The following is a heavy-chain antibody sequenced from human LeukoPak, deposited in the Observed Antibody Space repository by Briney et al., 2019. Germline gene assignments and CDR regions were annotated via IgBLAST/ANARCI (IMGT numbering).Heavy chain of an antibody. CDR3: SREYYDILTGYYAFDY. CDR2: TSVYNGNT. Sequence: GASVKVSCKASGYTFTSYGISWVRHGPRQGLGWMGCTSVYNGNTNYAQTLQGRVTMTTDTSTSTPYMGLRSLRSDDTAVYYCSREYYDILTGYYAFDYWGQGTLVTVSS. V-gene: IGHV1-18*01. CDR1: GYTFTSYG. J-gene: IGHJ4*02. D-gene: IGHD3-9*01.